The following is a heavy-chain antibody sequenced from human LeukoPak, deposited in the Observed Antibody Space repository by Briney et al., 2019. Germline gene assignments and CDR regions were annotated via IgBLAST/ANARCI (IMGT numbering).Heavy chain of an antibody. CDR1: GFTFSSYN. J-gene: IGHJ4*02. CDR3: ARVWDYYYDTSATYYFDY. Sequence: PGGSLRLSCAASGFTFSSYNMHWVRQAPGKGLEWVAIISYDGSNKYYADSVKGRFTISRDNSKNTLYLQMNSLRAEDTAVYYCARVWDYYYDTSATYYFDYWGQGTLVTVSS. D-gene: IGHD3-22*01. V-gene: IGHV3-30*03. CDR2: ISYDGSNK.